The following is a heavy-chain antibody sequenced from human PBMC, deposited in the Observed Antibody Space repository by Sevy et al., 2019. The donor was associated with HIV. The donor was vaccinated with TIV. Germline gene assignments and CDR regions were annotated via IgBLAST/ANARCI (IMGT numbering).Heavy chain of an antibody. V-gene: IGHV3-48*01. CDR2: ISGTGSTI. CDR3: ARSGYGDYVGWFDP. Sequence: GESLKISCAASGFTFSSYIINWVRQAPGKGLEWVSSISGTGSTIYYADSVKGRFTISRDNAKNSLYLQMHSLRVEDTAVYYCARSGYGDYVGWFDPWGQGTLVTVSS. J-gene: IGHJ5*02. D-gene: IGHD4-17*01. CDR1: GFTFSSYI.